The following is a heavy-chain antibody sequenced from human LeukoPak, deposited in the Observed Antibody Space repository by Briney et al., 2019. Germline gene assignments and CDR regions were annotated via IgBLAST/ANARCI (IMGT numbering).Heavy chain of an antibody. Sequence: ASVKVSCKASGYTFTSYDINWVRQATGQGLEWMGWMNPNSGNTGYAQKFQGRVTITRNTSISTAYMELSSLRSEDTAVYYCARGRDLYYYDSSGYLTWGQGTLVTVSS. D-gene: IGHD3-22*01. V-gene: IGHV1-8*01. CDR2: MNPNSGNT. CDR3: ARGRDLYYYDSSGYLT. CDR1: GYTFTSYD. J-gene: IGHJ5*02.